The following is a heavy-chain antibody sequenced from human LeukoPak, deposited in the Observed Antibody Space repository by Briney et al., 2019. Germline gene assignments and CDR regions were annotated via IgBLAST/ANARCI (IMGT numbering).Heavy chain of an antibody. D-gene: IGHD5-18*01. V-gene: IGHV4-61*02. Sequence: PSETLSLTCTVSGGSISSGSYYWSWIRQPAGKGLEWIGRIYTSGSTNYNPSLKSRVTISVDTSKNQFSLKLSSVTAADTAVYYCARGNSYGYSDFDYWGQGTLVTVSS. J-gene: IGHJ4*02. CDR3: ARGNSYGYSDFDY. CDR2: IYTSGST. CDR1: GGSISSGSYY.